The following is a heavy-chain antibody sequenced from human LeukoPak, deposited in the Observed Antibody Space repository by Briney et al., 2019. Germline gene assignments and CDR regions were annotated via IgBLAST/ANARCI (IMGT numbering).Heavy chain of an antibody. CDR3: ARRPTMYSRSYYYYYYMDV. CDR2: INHSGST. CDR1: GGSFSGYY. V-gene: IGHV4-34*01. J-gene: IGHJ6*03. D-gene: IGHD6-13*01. Sequence: SETLSLTCAVYGGSFSGYYWSWIRQPPGKGLEWIGEINHSGSTNYNPSLKSRVTISVDTSKNQFSLKLSSVTAADTGVYYCARRPTMYSRSYYYYYYMDVWGKGTTVTVSS.